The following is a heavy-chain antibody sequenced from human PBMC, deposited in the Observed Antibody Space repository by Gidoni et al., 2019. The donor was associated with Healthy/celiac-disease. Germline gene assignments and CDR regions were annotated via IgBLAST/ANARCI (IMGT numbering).Heavy chain of an antibody. CDR3: AKVRATIVVVDAFDI. V-gene: IGHV3-9*01. CDR1: GFTFDDYA. CDR2: ISWNSGSI. D-gene: IGHD3-22*01. Sequence: EVQLVESGRGLVQPGRSLRLSCAASGFTFDDYAMHWVRQAPGKGLEWVSGISWNSGSIGYADSVKGRFTISRDNAKNSLYLQMNSLRAEDTALYYCAKVRATIVVVDAFDIWGQGTMVTVSS. J-gene: IGHJ3*02.